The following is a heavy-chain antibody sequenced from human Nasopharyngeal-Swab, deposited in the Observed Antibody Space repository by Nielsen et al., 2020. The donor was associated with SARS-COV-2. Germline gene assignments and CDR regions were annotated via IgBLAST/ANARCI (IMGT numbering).Heavy chain of an antibody. Sequence: WIRQPPGKGLEWVSAISGSGGSTYYADSVKGRFTISRDNSKNTLYLQMNSLRAEDTAVYYCAKLYSATAAAGPFDYWGQGTPVTVSS. CDR3: AKLYSATAAAGPFDY. CDR2: ISGSGGST. J-gene: IGHJ4*02. D-gene: IGHD6-13*01. V-gene: IGHV3-23*01.